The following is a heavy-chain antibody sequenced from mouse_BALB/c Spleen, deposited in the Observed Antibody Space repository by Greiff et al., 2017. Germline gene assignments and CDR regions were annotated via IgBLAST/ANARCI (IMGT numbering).Heavy chain of an antibody. CDR3: ARERVYYDLFDY. D-gene: IGHD2-4*01. Sequence: QVQLQQSGAELAKPGASVKMSCKASGYTFTSYWMHWVKQRPGQGLEWIGYINPSTGYTEYNQKFKDKATLTADKSSSTAYMQLSSLTSEDSAVYYCARERVYYDLFDYWGQGTTLTVSS. J-gene: IGHJ2*01. V-gene: IGHV1-7*01. CDR1: GYTFTSYW. CDR2: INPSTGYT.